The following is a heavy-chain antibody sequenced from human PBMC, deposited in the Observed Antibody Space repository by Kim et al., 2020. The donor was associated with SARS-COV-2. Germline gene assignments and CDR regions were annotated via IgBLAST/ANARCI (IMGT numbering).Heavy chain of an antibody. D-gene: IGHD3-22*01. CDR1: GFTFSSYA. J-gene: IGHJ4*02. CDR3: AKVPRPESSGYYYDY. Sequence: GGSLRLSCAASGFTFSSYAMSWVRQAPGKGLEWVSAISGSGGSTYYADSVKGRFTISRDNSKNTLYLQMNSLRAEDTAVYYCAKVPRPESSGYYYDYWVQGTPVTVSS. CDR2: ISGSGGST. V-gene: IGHV3-23*01.